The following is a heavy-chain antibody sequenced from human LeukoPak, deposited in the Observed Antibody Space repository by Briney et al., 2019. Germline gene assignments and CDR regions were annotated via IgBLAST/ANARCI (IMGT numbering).Heavy chain of an antibody. Sequence: KPSETLSLTCAVYGGSSSGYYWSWIRQPPGKGLEWIGEINHSGSTNYNPSLKSGVTISVDTSKNQFSLKLSSVTAADTAVYYCARVPRGVPAAPSFDYWGQGTLVTVSS. CDR1: GGSSSGYY. J-gene: IGHJ4*02. V-gene: IGHV4-34*01. CDR3: ARVPRGVPAAPSFDY. D-gene: IGHD2-2*01. CDR2: INHSGST.